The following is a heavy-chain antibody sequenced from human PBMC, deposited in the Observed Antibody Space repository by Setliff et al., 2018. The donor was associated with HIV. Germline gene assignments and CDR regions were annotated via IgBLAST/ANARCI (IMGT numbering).Heavy chain of an antibody. CDR2: IGPNSGGT. CDR1: GYTFTAYY. J-gene: IGHJ3*02. Sequence: AASVKVSCKASGYTFTAYYMHWVRQAPGQGLEWMGRIGPNSGGTLYAQKFQGRVTMTRDTSISTVYMELSRLRSDDTAVYYCATKVYCTNGVCLDAFDIWGQGTKVTVSS. CDR3: ATKVYCTNGVCLDAFDI. D-gene: IGHD2-8*01. V-gene: IGHV1-2*06.